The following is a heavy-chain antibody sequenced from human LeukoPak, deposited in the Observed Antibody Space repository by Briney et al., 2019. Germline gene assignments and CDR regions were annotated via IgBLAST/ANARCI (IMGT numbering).Heavy chain of an antibody. V-gene: IGHV4-39*07. CDR3: ARVDWGGSSPYYYYYMDV. Sequence: SETLSLTCTVSGGSISSSTDYWGWIRQPPGEGLEWIANIYFSGSSYYNPSLKSRVTISVDTSKNQFSLKVTSMTAADTAVYYCARVDWGGSSPYYYYYMDVWGKGTTVTVSS. CDR2: IYFSGSS. J-gene: IGHJ6*03. CDR1: GGSISSSTDY. D-gene: IGHD1-26*01.